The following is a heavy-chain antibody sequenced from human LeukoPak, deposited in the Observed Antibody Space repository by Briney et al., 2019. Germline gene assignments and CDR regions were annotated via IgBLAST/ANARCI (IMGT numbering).Heavy chain of an antibody. J-gene: IGHJ6*02. D-gene: IGHD3-3*01. CDR1: GYTFTSYG. CDR3: ARDGDYDFWSGFSFYYYGMDV. V-gene: IGHV1-18*01. Sequence: ASVNVSCKASGYTFTSYGISWVRQAPGQGLEWMGWISAYNGNTNYAQKLQGRVTMTTDTSTSTAYMELRSLRSDDTAVYYCARDGDYDFWSGFSFYYYGMDVWGQGTTVTVS. CDR2: ISAYNGNT.